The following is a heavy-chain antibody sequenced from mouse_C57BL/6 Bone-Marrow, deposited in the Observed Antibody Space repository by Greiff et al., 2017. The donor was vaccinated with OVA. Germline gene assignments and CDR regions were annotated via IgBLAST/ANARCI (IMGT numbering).Heavy chain of an antibody. J-gene: IGHJ1*03. Sequence: EVQLQQSGAELVRPGASVKLSCTASGFNIKDDYMHWVKQRPEQGLEWIGWIDPENGDTEYASKFQGKATITADTSSNTAYLQLSSLTSEDTAVYYCTTHGSSYWYCDVWGTGTTVTVSS. V-gene: IGHV14-4*01. CDR1: GFNIKDDY. CDR3: TTHGSSYWYCDV. D-gene: IGHD1-1*01. CDR2: IDPENGDT.